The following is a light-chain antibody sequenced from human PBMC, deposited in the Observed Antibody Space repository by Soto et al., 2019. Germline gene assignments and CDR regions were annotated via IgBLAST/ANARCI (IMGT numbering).Light chain of an antibody. CDR2: LGS. CDR1: HSLLHSNGFTY. V-gene: IGKV2-28*01. Sequence: IVMSQSPLSLTVTPGQPASISCRSSHSLLHSNGFTYLDWYLQKPGQPPHLLIYLGSYRASGVPDRFRGSGSGTEFTLSITRVEAEDVGVFYCMQALETPPTFGQGTKVDI. J-gene: IGKJ2*01. CDR3: MQALETPPT.